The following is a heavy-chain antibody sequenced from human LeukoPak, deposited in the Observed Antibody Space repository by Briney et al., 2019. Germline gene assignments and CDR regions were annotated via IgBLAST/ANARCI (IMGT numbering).Heavy chain of an antibody. CDR3: TTDIWPFVQSDY. J-gene: IGHJ4*02. Sequence: GGSLRLSCAASGFTFSSYGMHWVRQAPGKGLEWGAVIWYDGSNKYYADSVKGRFTISRDNSKNTLYLQMNSLRAEDTAVYYCTTDIWPFVQSDYWGQGTLVTVSS. CDR2: IWYDGSNK. CDR1: GFTFSSYG. D-gene: IGHD6-6*01. V-gene: IGHV3-33*01.